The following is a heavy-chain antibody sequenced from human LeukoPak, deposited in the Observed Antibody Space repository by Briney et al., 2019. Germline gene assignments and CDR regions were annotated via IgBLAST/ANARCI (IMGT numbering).Heavy chain of an antibody. Sequence: QSGGSLRLSCAASGFTFSDSWMSWVRQAPGKGLEWVANMNQDGSEKDYVDSVKGRFTISRDNARNSLCLQMGSLRAEDTAVYYCATYTHWVAGDVWGQGTTVTVSS. J-gene: IGHJ6*02. V-gene: IGHV3-7*01. CDR3: ATYTHWVAGDV. D-gene: IGHD3-16*01. CDR2: MNQDGSEK. CDR1: GFTFSDSW.